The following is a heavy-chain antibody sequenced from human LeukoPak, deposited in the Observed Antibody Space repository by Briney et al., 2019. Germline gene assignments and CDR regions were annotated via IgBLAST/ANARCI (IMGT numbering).Heavy chain of an antibody. CDR1: GFTFSSYS. J-gene: IGHJ4*02. D-gene: IGHD6-6*01. CDR3: AKDIRTSSSSAFDY. V-gene: IGHV3-21*04. CDR2: ISSSSSYI. Sequence: GGSLRLSCAASGFTFSSYSMNWVRQAPGKGLEWVSSISSSSSYIYYADSVKGRFTISRDNAKNSLYLQMNSLRAEDMALYYCAKDIRTSSSSAFDYWGQGTLVTVSS.